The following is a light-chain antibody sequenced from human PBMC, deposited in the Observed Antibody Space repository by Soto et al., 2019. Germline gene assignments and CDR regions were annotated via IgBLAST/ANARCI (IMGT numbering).Light chain of an antibody. CDR2: DAS. CDR1: QSISDR. Sequence: DIQITQAPSTLSASLGARVPITCRASQSISDRLVWYQRKPGKAPKLLIFDASSLESGVPSRFSGSGSGTEFTLTISSLQPDDFATYYCQQLNSYPITFGQGTRLEIK. J-gene: IGKJ5*01. CDR3: QQLNSYPIT. V-gene: IGKV1-5*01.